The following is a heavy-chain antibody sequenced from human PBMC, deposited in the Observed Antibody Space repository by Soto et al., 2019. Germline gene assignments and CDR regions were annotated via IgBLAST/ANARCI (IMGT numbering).Heavy chain of an antibody. CDR1: GFTFSSYL. CDR2: IKQDGSEK. J-gene: IGHJ5*02. V-gene: IGHV3-7*03. CDR3: ARDSPLRLVGATPWFDP. Sequence: GGSLRLSCAASGFTFSSYLMSWVRQAPGKGLEWVANIKQDGSEKYYVDSVKGRFTISRDNAKNSLYLQMNSLRAEDTAVYYCARDSPLRLVGATPWFDPWGQGTLVTVSS. D-gene: IGHD1-26*01.